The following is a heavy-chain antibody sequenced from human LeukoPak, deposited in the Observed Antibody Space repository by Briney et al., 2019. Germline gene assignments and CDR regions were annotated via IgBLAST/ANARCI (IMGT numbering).Heavy chain of an antibody. V-gene: IGHV1-2*02. D-gene: IGHD1-26*01. CDR3: ARVQTGELRLFDY. Sequence: HWASVKVSCKASGYTFTGYYMHWVRQAPGQGLEWMGWINPNSGGTNYAQKFQGRVTMTRDTSISTAYMELSRLRSDDTAVYYCARVQTGELRLFDYWGQGTLVTVSS. CDR2: INPNSGGT. J-gene: IGHJ4*02. CDR1: GYTFTGYY.